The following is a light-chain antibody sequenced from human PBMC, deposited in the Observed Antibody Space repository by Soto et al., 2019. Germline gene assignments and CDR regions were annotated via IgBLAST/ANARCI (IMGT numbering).Light chain of an antibody. CDR1: QDISNY. CDR2: DAS. CDR3: QQYDNLRET. J-gene: IGKJ1*01. V-gene: IGKV1-33*01. Sequence: DIQMTQSPSSLSASVGDRVTITCQASQDISNYLNWYQQKPGKAPKLLIYDASNLETGVPSRFSGSGSGTDFTFTISSLQPEDIATYYCQQYDNLRETFDQGTKVEIK.